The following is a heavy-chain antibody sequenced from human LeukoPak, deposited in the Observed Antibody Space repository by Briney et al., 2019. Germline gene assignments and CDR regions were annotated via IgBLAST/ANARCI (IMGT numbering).Heavy chain of an antibody. J-gene: IGHJ4*02. CDR1: GFTFSDYY. D-gene: IGHD6-19*01. CDR2: ISSSGSTI. CDR3: ASMYSSGVGSYFDY. V-gene: IGHV3-11*01. Sequence: GGSLRLSCAASGFTFSDYYMSWIRQAPGKGLEWVSYISSSGSTIYYADSVKGRFTISRDNAKNSLYLQMNSLRAEDTAVYYCASMYSSGVGSYFDYWGQGTLVTVSS.